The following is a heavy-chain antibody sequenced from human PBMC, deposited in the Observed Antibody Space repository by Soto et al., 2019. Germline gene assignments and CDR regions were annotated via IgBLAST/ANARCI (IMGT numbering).Heavy chain of an antibody. J-gene: IGHJ4*02. V-gene: IGHV3-23*01. CDR2: ISGSGGST. CDR1: GFTFSSYA. D-gene: IGHD1-26*01. Sequence: EVQLLESGGGLVQPGGSLRLSCAASGFTFSSYAMRWVRQAPGKGLEWVSAISGSGGSTYYADSVKGRVTLSRDNSKNTLYRQMNSLRAEDTAVYYCARRGSGSYYDYWGQGTLVTVSS. CDR3: ARRGSGSYYDY.